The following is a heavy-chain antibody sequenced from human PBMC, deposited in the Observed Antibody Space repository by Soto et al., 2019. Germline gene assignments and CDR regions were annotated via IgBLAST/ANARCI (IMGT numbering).Heavy chain of an antibody. Sequence: PGESLKISCKASGYTFSNYWIAWVRQMPGKGLEWMGVIQPGDSDTRYSPSFQGQVTFSADKSISTAYLQWSSLQASDTAMYYCATEIDYYYFHGMDVWGQGTTVTVSS. V-gene: IGHV5-51*01. CDR3: ATEIDYYYFHGMDV. CDR1: GYTFSNYW. J-gene: IGHJ6*02. CDR2: IQPGDSDT.